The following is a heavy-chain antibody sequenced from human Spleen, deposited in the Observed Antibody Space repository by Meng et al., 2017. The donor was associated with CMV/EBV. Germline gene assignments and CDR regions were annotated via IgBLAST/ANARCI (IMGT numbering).Heavy chain of an antibody. Sequence: SFAASGFIFSDFYMSWIRQAPGKGLEWVSYISSFDSPIYYADSVKGRFTISRDNTKNSLFLQMNSLRADDTAVYYCARINWLLHAFDFWGQGTLVTVSS. D-gene: IGHD3-9*01. CDR2: ISSFDSPI. V-gene: IGHV3-11*04. CDR3: ARINWLLHAFDF. CDR1: GFIFSDFY. J-gene: IGHJ4*02.